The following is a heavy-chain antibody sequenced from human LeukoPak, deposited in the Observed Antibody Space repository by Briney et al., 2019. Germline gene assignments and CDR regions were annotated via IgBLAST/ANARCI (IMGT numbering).Heavy chain of an antibody. CDR1: GASFSSGDQY. J-gene: IGHJ4*02. V-gene: IGHV4-31*03. Sequence: PSQTLSLTCTVSGASFSSGDQYWNWIRQSPGKGLEWIGSIHPSGMLYTNPCLESRVTISIDTSKNQFSLNLNSVTAADTAVYFCSRGLDSRKLGYWGQGTLVTVSS. CDR2: IHPSGML. D-gene: IGHD3-22*01. CDR3: SRGLDSRKLGY.